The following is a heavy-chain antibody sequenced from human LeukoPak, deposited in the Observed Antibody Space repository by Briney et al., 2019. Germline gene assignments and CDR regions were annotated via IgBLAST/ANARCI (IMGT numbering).Heavy chain of an antibody. V-gene: IGHV3-73*01. J-gene: IGHJ4*02. D-gene: IGHD2-15*01. CDR2: IRSKANSYAT. CDR1: GFTFSGSA. Sequence: GGSLRLSCAASGFTFSGSAMHWVRQASGKGLEWVGRIRSKANSYATAYAASVKGRFTISRDDSKNTAYLQMNSLKTEDTAGYYCTRLYCSGGSCSHQGSYFDCWGQGILVTVSS. CDR3: TRLYCSGGSCSHQGSYFDC.